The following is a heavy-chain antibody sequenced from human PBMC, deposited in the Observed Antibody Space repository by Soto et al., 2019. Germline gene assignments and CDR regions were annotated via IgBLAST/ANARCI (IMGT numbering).Heavy chain of an antibody. Sequence: QLQLQESGSGLVKPSQTLSLTCAVSGGSISSGGYSWSWIRQPPGKGLEWIGYIYHSGSTYYNPSLKSRVTISVDRSKNQFSLKLSSVTAADTAVYYCARWGITGTIGWFDPWGQGTLFTVSS. J-gene: IGHJ5*02. V-gene: IGHV4-30-2*01. CDR3: ARWGITGTIGWFDP. CDR1: GGSISSGGYS. CDR2: IYHSGST. D-gene: IGHD1-7*01.